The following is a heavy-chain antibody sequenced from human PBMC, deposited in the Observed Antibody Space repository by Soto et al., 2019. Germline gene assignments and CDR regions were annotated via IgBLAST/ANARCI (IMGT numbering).Heavy chain of an antibody. J-gene: IGHJ6*02. V-gene: IGHV4-34*01. D-gene: IGHD3-3*01. Sequence: SETLSLTCAVYGGSFSGYYWSWIRQPPGKGLEWIGEINHSGSTNYNPSLKSRVTISVDTSKNQFSLKLSSVAAADTAVYYCARAPGHYDFWSGYYYYYGMDVWGQGTTVTVSS. CDR3: ARAPGHYDFWSGYYYYYGMDV. CDR1: GGSFSGYY. CDR2: INHSGST.